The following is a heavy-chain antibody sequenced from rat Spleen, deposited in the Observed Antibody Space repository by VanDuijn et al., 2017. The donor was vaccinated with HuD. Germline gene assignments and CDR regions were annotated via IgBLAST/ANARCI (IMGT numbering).Heavy chain of an antibody. J-gene: IGHJ3*01. Sequence: EVQLVESGGGLVQPGRSLKLSCAASGFTFSDYYMAWVRQAPTKGLEWVATISSDGSNTYYRDSVKGRFTISRDNVRSTLYLQMNSLRSEDTATYYCTREDYYSTIFAYWGQGTLVTVSS. D-gene: IGHD1-2*01. CDR1: GFTFSDYY. V-gene: IGHV5-20*01. CDR3: TREDYYSTIFAY. CDR2: ISSDGSNT.